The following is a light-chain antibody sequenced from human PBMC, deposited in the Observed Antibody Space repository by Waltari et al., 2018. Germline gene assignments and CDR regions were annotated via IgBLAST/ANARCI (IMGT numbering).Light chain of an antibody. V-gene: IGLV1-47*01. J-gene: IGLJ2*01. CDR1: SSNIGTTY. Sequence: QSVLTQPPSLSGTPGQRVTISCSGSSSNIGTTYVFWYQQFPGRAPKLLIYLDDHRPSWVPDRFSASKSGSSASLTISGLRPEDEADYHCAVWDDSLTGVVFGGGTKLTV. CDR3: AVWDDSLTGVV. CDR2: LDD.